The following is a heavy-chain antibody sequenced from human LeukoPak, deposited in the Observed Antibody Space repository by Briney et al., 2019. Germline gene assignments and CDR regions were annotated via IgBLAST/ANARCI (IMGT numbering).Heavy chain of an antibody. Sequence: GGTLRLSCAASGFTFSSHGMNWVRQAPGKGLEWVSAITGSSGWVYYADSVKGRFTISRDNSKNTLYLQMNSLRAEDTAVYYCARGPSGYHNTGGQGTLVTVSS. D-gene: IGHD5-12*01. CDR2: ITGSSGWV. CDR3: ARGPSGYHNT. J-gene: IGHJ4*02. CDR1: GFTFSSHG. V-gene: IGHV3-23*01.